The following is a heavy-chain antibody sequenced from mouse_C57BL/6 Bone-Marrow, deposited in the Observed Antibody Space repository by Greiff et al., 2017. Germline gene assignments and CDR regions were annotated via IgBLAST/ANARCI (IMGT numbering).Heavy chain of an antibody. J-gene: IGHJ4*01. CDR1: GYTFTSYW. CDR2: IYPGSGST. CDR3: AGMITTDYYAMDY. V-gene: IGHV1-55*01. D-gene: IGHD2-4*01. Sequence: QVHVKQPGAELVKPGASVKMSCKASGYTFTSYWITWVKQRPGQGLEWIGDIYPGSGSTNYNEKFKSKATLTVDTSSSTAYMQLSSLTSEDSAVYYCAGMITTDYYAMDYWGQGTSVTVSS.